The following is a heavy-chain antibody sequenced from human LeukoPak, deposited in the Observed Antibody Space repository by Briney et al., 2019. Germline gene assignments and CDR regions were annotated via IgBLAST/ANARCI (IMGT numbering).Heavy chain of an antibody. D-gene: IGHD3-22*01. Sequence: SETLSLTCAVYGGSFSGYFWTWIPHPPGRGREWIAETKNRGSTNYNSSLTSRVTISVDTSKNQFSLKLSSVTAADTAVYYCATGLDYYDSSGYRLPALGYWGQGTLVTVSS. CDR2: TKNRGST. CDR3: ATGLDYYDSSGYRLPALGY. J-gene: IGHJ4*02. V-gene: IGHV4-34*01. CDR1: GGSFSGYF.